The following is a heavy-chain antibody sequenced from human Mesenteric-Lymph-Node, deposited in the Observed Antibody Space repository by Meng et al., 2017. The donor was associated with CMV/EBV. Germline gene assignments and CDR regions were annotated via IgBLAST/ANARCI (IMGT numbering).Heavy chain of an antibody. V-gene: IGHV1-69*02. J-gene: IGHJ5*02. CDR3: ARGREWFGP. CDR2: ITSVLNIV. Sequence: VSGKASGGSLGTATITWVRQAPGDGREWLGRITSVLNIVNYAQRFQGRVTITADKSTGTVYMEMSRLRTEDTAVYYCARGREWFGPWGQGSLVTVSS. CDR1: GGSLGTAT.